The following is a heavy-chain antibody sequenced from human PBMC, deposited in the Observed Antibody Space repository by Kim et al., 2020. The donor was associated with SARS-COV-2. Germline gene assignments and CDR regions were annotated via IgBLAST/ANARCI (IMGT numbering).Heavy chain of an antibody. CDR2: INSDGSST. V-gene: IGHV3-74*01. D-gene: IGHD3-9*01. Sequence: GGSLRLSCAASGFTFSSYWMHWVRQAPGKGLVWVSRINSDGSSTSYADSVKGRFTISRDNAKNTLYLQMNSLRAEDTAVYYCARELLRYFDWLPYYGMDVWGQGTTVTVSS. CDR3: ARELLRYFDWLPYYGMDV. J-gene: IGHJ6*02. CDR1: GFTFSSYW.